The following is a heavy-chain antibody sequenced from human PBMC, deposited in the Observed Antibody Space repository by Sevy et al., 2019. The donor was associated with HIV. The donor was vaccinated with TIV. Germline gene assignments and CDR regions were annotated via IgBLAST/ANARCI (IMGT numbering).Heavy chain of an antibody. J-gene: IGHJ4*02. CDR1: GLTLTTTG. CDR3: AGGDTTMITDLDY. CDR2: VTSDGTT. D-gene: IGHD1-20*01. V-gene: IGHV3-23*01. Sequence: GGSLRLSCAASGLTLTTTGRSWVRQSPGKGLEWVAGVTSDGTTYYADSVRDRFTVSRDNSKNTLYLQLNSLRADDTAVFYRAGGDTTMITDLDYWGQGPLVTVSS.